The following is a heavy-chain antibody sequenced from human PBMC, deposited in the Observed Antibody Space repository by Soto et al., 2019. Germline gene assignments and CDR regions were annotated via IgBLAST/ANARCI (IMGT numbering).Heavy chain of an antibody. CDR3: ARQGFGQLHGLVDV. V-gene: IGHV4-59*08. CDR2: IYYSGST. Sequence: SETLSLTCTVSGGSIKSYYWSWIRQSPGKGLEWIGSIYYSGSTGYNPSLKSRVTMSVDTSKNQFSLKVNSVTAADTALYYCARQGFGQLHGLVDVWGPGTTVTVSS. J-gene: IGHJ6*02. CDR1: GGSIKSYY. D-gene: IGHD3-10*01.